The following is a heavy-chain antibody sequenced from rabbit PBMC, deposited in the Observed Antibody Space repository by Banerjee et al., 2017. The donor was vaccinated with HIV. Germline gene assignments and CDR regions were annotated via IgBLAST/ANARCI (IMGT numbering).Heavy chain of an antibody. CDR3: ARKPDYFNL. V-gene: IGHV1S43*01. Sequence: QQQLVESGGGLVKPGASLTLTCKASGFSFSSYYYMCWVRQAPGKGLELIACIDTSSGSTWYASWVNGRFTISRSTSLNTVDLKMTSLTAADTATYFCARKPDYFNLWGQGTLVTVS. CDR1: GFSFSSYYY. J-gene: IGHJ4*01. CDR2: IDTSSGST.